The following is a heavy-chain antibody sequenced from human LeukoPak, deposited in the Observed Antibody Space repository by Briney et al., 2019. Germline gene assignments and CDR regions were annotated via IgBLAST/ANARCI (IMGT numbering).Heavy chain of an antibody. CDR2: IWYDGSNK. Sequence: PGRSLRLSCAASGFTFSSYGMHWVRQAPGKGLEWVAVIWYDGSNKYYADSVKGRFTISRDNSKNTLYLQMNSLRVEDTAVYYCAKVAVAGTILDYWGQGTLVTVSS. D-gene: IGHD6-19*01. J-gene: IGHJ4*02. V-gene: IGHV3-33*06. CDR1: GFTFSSYG. CDR3: AKVAVAGTILDY.